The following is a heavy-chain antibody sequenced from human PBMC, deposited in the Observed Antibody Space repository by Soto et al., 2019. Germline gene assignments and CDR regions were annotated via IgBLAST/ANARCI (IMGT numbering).Heavy chain of an antibody. CDR3: ARVKVYYSSGWNRNWFDP. D-gene: IGHD6-19*01. J-gene: IGHJ5*02. CDR1: GGSFSGYY. Sequence: PSETLSLTCAVYGGSFSGYYWSWIRQPPGKGLGWIGEINHSGSTNYNPSLKSRVTISVDTSKNQFSLKLSSVTAADTAVYYCARVKVYYSSGWNRNWFDPWGQGTLVTVSS. CDR2: INHSGST. V-gene: IGHV4-34*01.